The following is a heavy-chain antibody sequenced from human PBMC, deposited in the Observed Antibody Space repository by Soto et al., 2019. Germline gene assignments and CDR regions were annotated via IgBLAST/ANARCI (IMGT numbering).Heavy chain of an antibody. V-gene: IGHV1-8*01. D-gene: IGHD4-17*01. CDR3: ARGGWDYGGNYNYYYGMDV. CDR2: MNPNSGNT. J-gene: IGHJ6*02. CDR1: GYTFTSYD. Sequence: ASVKVSCKASGYTFTSYDINWARQATGQGLEWMGWMNPNSGNTGYAQKFQGRVTMTRNTSISTAYMELSSLRSEDTAVYYCARGGWDYGGNYNYYYGMDVWGQGTTVTVSS.